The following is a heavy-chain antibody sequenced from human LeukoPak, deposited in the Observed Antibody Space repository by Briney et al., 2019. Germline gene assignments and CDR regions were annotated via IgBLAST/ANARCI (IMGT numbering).Heavy chain of an antibody. V-gene: IGHV4-39*07. Sequence: PSETLSLTCTVSGGSISSGGYYWSWIRQPPGKGLEWIGEINHSGSTNYNPSLKSRVTISVDTSKNQFSLKLSSVTAADTAVYYCARGDITSRFDYWGQGTLVTVSS. CDR3: ARGDITSRFDY. J-gene: IGHJ4*02. CDR1: GGSISSGGYY. CDR2: INHSGST.